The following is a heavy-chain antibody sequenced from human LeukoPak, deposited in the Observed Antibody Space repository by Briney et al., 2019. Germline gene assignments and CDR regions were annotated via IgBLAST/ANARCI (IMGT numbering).Heavy chain of an antibody. V-gene: IGHV3-23*01. CDR2: ISGSGGST. CDR3: AKDTRYCSSTSCSPDAFDI. Sequence: GGSLRLSCAASGFTFSNYAMTWVRQAPGKGLEWVSAISGSGGSTYYADSAKGRFTISRDNSKNTLYLQMNSLRAEDTAVYYCAKDTRYCSSTSCSPDAFDIWGQGTMVTVSS. CDR1: GFTFSNYA. D-gene: IGHD2-2*01. J-gene: IGHJ3*02.